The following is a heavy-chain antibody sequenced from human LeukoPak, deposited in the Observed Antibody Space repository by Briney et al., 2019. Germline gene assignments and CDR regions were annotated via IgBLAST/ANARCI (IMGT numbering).Heavy chain of an antibody. CDR2: INPDGSEK. CDR1: RFTFNKYY. CDR3: ARDLGGLRYFDWLDAFDI. Sequence: GVSLRLSCVASRFTFNKYYMSWVRQAPGKGLQWVANINPDGSEKYYVDSVKGRFTISRDNAKNSLYLQMNSLRAEDTAVYYCARDLGGLRYFDWLDAFDIWGQGTMVTVSS. J-gene: IGHJ3*02. V-gene: IGHV3-7*01. D-gene: IGHD3-9*01.